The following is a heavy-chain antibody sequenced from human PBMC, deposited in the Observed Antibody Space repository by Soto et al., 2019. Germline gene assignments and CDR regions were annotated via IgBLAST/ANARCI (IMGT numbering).Heavy chain of an antibody. CDR1: GGTFSSYA. CDR3: ARGFVATPDYGMDV. Sequence: QVQLVQSGAEVKKPGSSVKVYCKASGGTFSSYAISWVRQAPGQGLEWMGGIIPSFGTANYEQKFQGRVTITADESTSTAYMELSSLRSEDTAVYYCARGFVATPDYGMDVWGQGTTVTVSS. J-gene: IGHJ6*02. V-gene: IGHV1-69*01. CDR2: IIPSFGTA. D-gene: IGHD5-12*01.